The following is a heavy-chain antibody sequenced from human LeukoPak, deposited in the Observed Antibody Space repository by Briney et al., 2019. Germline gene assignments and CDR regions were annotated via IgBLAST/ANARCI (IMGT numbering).Heavy chain of an antibody. J-gene: IGHJ6*02. CDR3: ARAKVHCSSTSCFPVYYYGMDV. V-gene: IGHV4-59*08. CDR1: GGSISSYY. CDR2: IYYSGST. Sequence: SETLSLTSTVSGGSISSYYWSWIRQPPGKGLEWIGYIYYSGSTNYNPSLKSRVTISVDTSKNQFSLKLSSVTAADTAVYYCARAKVHCSSTSCFPVYYYGMDVWGQGTTVTVSS. D-gene: IGHD2-2*01.